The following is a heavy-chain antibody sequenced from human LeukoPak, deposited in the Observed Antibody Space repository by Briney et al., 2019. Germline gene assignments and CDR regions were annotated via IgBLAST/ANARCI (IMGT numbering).Heavy chain of an antibody. Sequence: SETLSLTCSVSSGSISTYYWSWIRQPPGKGVEWIVYIYYTGTTNSHPSLRTRLTISVDTSRNQFSLRLSSVTAADTAVYYCAREDPQTTVPEGMDVWGHGTTVIVSS. J-gene: IGHJ6*02. CDR3: AREDPQTTVPEGMDV. CDR1: SGSISTYY. D-gene: IGHD4-17*01. V-gene: IGHV4-59*01. CDR2: IYYTGTT.